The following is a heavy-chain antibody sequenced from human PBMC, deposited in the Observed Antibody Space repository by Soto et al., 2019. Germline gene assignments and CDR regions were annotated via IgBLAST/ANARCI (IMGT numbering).Heavy chain of an antibody. Sequence: QVQLVESGGGVVQSGRSLRLSCAASGFTFSSYGMHWVRQAPGKGLEWVAVISYDGSNKYYADSVKGRFTISRDNSKNTLYLQMNSLRAEDTAVYYCAKGSGATIAAAGRIDYWGQGTLVTVSS. V-gene: IGHV3-30*18. D-gene: IGHD6-13*01. CDR3: AKGSGATIAAAGRIDY. CDR2: ISYDGSNK. CDR1: GFTFSSYG. J-gene: IGHJ4*02.